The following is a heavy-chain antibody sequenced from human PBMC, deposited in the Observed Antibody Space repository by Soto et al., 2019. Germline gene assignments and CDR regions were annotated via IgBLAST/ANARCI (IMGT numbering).Heavy chain of an antibody. D-gene: IGHD6-6*01. J-gene: IGHJ4*02. V-gene: IGHV5-51*01. CDR2: SYPCESYT. CDR1: GYSFRSYC. Sequence: PWEALKISCKGSGYSFRSYCIGWVRQRPGKGLEWVGISYPCESYTRYSPSCQCQVTISADKSISTAYLQSSSLKASDTAMYYCARQEFSSSYIDYWGKGTLVTVSS. CDR3: ARQEFSSSYIDY.